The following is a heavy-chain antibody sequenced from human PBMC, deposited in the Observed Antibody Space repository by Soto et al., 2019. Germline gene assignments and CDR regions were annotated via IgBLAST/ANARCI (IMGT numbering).Heavy chain of an antibody. V-gene: IGHV1-69*06. J-gene: IGHJ5*02. Sequence: QVQLVQSGAEVKKPGSSVKVSCKASGGTFSSYAISWVRQAPGQGLEWMGGIIPIFGTANYAQKFQGRVTITADKSTSTAYMELSSLRSEDTAVYYCARDLGGCSAGSCRHNWFDPWGQGTLVTVSS. CDR2: IIPIFGTA. D-gene: IGHD2-15*01. CDR3: ARDLGGCSAGSCRHNWFDP. CDR1: GGTFSSYA.